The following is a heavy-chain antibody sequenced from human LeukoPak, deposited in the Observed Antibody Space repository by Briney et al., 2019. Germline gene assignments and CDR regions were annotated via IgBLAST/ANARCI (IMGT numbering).Heavy chain of an antibody. V-gene: IGHV3-30*04. J-gene: IGHJ4*02. Sequence: GGSLRLSCAASGFTFSTSVMHWVRQAPGKGLEWVTLISFDGSIKYYADSVKGRFTISRFNSKDRLYLQKNRLKPDDTAVYYCARGIYYDILTGPPDYWGQGTLVTVSS. D-gene: IGHD3-9*01. CDR3: ARGIYYDILTGPPDY. CDR2: ISFDGSIK. CDR1: GFTFSTSV.